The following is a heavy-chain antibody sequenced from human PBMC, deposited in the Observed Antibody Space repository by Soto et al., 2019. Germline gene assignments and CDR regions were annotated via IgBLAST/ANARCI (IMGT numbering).Heavy chain of an antibody. J-gene: IGHJ4*02. V-gene: IGHV3-30*18. CDR1: GFTFSTYG. Sequence: QVQLVESGGGVVQPGRSLRLSCAASGFTFSTYGMHWVRQAPGKGLEWVAVISHDGSNKYYVDSVKGRFTISRDNSKNTLYLPMSSLKPEDTAVYYCANGYRSGWYYFDYWGQGTLVTVSS. CDR3: ANGYRSGWYYFDY. D-gene: IGHD6-19*01. CDR2: ISHDGSNK.